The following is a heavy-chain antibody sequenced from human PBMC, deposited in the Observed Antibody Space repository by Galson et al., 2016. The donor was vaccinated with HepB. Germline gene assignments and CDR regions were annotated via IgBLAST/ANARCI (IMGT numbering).Heavy chain of an antibody. CDR3: ARLNQGGDYFDY. V-gene: IGHV4-39*01. Sequence: SETLSLTCTVSRGSISSSDSYWAWIRQPPGKGLEWIGSIYYSGSRYFSPSLKSRVTVSIDTSKSQFLLKLTSVTAAGTAVYFCARLNQGGDYFDYWGQGTLVTVSP. D-gene: IGHD1-14*01. J-gene: IGHJ4*02. CDR1: RGSISSSDSY. CDR2: IYYSGSR.